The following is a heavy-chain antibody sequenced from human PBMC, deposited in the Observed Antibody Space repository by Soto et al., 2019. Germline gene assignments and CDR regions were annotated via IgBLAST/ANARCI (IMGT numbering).Heavy chain of an antibody. Sequence: GGSLRLSCAASGFTFSSYSMNWVRQAPGKGLEWVSYISSSSSTIYYADSVKGRFTISRDNAKNSLYLQMNSVRDEDTAVYYCARDRVNDSSGYYSLDAFDIWGQGTMVTVSS. D-gene: IGHD3-22*01. CDR1: GFTFSSYS. CDR3: ARDRVNDSSGYYSLDAFDI. CDR2: ISSSSSTI. J-gene: IGHJ3*02. V-gene: IGHV3-48*02.